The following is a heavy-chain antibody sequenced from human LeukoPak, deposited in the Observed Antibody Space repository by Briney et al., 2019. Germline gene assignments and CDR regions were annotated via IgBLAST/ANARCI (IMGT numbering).Heavy chain of an antibody. D-gene: IGHD3-10*01. CDR2: IYYSGST. V-gene: IGHV4-39*01. Sequence: SETLSLTCAVYGGSFSGYYWGWIRQPPGKGLEWIGSIYYSGSTYYNPSLKSRVTISVDTSKNQFSLKLSSVTAADTAVYYCARQIGYYGSGSSPSFDYWGQGTLVTVSS. J-gene: IGHJ4*02. CDR1: GGSFSGYY. CDR3: ARQIGYYGSGSSPSFDY.